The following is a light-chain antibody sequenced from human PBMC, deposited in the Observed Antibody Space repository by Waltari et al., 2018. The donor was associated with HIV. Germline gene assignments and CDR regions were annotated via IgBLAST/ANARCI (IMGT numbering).Light chain of an antibody. Sequence: EIVLTQSPDFQSVTPKEKVTITCRASQSIGSSLHWYQQKPDQSPKLLIKYASQSISCVPSRFSGSGSGTDFTLTINTLEPEDAAAYYCQQSNGFPITFGQGTRLEIK. CDR1: QSIGSS. CDR3: QQSNGFPIT. J-gene: IGKJ5*01. V-gene: IGKV6D-21*02. CDR2: YAS.